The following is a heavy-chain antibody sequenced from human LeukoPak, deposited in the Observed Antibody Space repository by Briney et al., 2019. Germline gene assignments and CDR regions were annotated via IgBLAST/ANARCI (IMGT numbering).Heavy chain of an antibody. Sequence: SVKVSCKASGGTFSSYAISWVRQAPGQGLEWMGRIIPILGIADYAQEFQGRVTITADKSTSTAYMELSSLRSEDTAVYYCARGGYYYDSSGPVAFDIWGQGTMVTVSS. J-gene: IGHJ3*02. V-gene: IGHV1-69*04. CDR3: ARGGYYYDSSGPVAFDI. CDR1: GGTFSSYA. D-gene: IGHD3-22*01. CDR2: IIPILGIA.